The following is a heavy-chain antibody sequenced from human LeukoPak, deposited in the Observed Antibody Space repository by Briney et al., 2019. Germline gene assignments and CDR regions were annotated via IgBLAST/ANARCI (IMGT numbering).Heavy chain of an antibody. CDR1: GFTFSSYA. D-gene: IGHD3-10*01. CDR2: VRGSVCRT. CDR3: PKSRYDGSRSYPDFFY. Sequence: GGSLRLSCAASGFTFSSYAMSWVRQAPGEGLEGVSAVRGSVCRTYYADSVKGRFTIPRDNCKNPVYLQINSLRGDGTAVGHVPKSRYDGSRSYPDFFYWGQGTLVTVSS. V-gene: IGHV3-23*01. J-gene: IGHJ4*02.